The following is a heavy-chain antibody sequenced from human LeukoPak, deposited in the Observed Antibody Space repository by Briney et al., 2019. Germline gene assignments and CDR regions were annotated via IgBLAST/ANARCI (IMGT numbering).Heavy chain of an antibody. D-gene: IGHD2-15*01. V-gene: IGHV5-10-1*01. CDR3: ARHLVVVAATVSRWFDP. CDR1: GYCFTSYW. J-gene: IGHJ5*02. Sequence: GESLRISCKGSGYCFTSYWISWVRQMPGKGLEWMGRIDPSDSYTNYSPSFQGHVTISADKSISTAYLQWSSLKASDTAMYYCARHLVVVAATVSRWFDPWGQGTLVTVSS. CDR2: IDPSDSYT.